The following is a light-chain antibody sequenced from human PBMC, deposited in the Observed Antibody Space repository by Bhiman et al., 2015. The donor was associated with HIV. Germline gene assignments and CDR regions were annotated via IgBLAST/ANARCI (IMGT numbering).Light chain of an antibody. CDR2: GNS. Sequence: QSVLTQPPSVSGAPGQRVTISCTGSSSNIGAGYDVHWYQQLPGTAPKLLIYGNSNRPSGVPDRFSGSKSGTSASLAISGLRSEDEADYYCAAWDDSLSGLVFGGGTKLTVL. J-gene: IGLJ2*01. V-gene: IGLV1-50*01. CDR3: AAWDDSLSGLV. CDR1: SSNIGAGYD.